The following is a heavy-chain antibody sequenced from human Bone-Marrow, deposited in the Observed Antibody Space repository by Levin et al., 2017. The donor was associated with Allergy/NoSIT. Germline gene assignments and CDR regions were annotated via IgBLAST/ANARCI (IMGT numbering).Heavy chain of an antibody. CDR2: ITYDGSSK. D-gene: IGHD3-16*01. V-gene: IGHV3-30*02. CDR3: MKGMTHDYVWADS. J-gene: IGHJ5*01. Sequence: PGESLKISCAASEFTFSSHGLSWVRQAPGKGLEWVALITYDGSSKYYADSVKGRFTISRDTSKNTLYLQLNSLRPEDTAVYSCMKGMTHDYVWADSWGQGTLVTVSS. CDR1: EFTFSSHG.